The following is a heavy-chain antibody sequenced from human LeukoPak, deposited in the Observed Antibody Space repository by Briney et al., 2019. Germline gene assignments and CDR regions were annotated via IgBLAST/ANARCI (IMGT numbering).Heavy chain of an antibody. CDR3: ARGSSSLGLDY. V-gene: IGHV3-21*01. J-gene: IGHJ4*02. D-gene: IGHD6-6*01. CDR2: ISSSSSYI. CDR1: GFTFSSYS. Sequence: GGSLRLSCAASGFTFSSYSMNWVRQAPGKGVEWVSSISSSSSYIYYADSVKGRFTISRDNAKNSLYLQMNSLRAEDTAVYYCARGSSSLGLDYWGQGTLVTVSS.